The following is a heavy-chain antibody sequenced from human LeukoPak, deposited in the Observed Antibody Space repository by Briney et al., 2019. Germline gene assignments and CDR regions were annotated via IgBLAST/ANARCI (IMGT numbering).Heavy chain of an antibody. Sequence: PSETLSLTCTVSSGSLRDSAYYWGWIRQPPGKGLDWIASIYYSGVTYFHPSLGSRASIFLDTSNNRFSLELTSVTAADTAVYYCVRHGGTSSLISYSWFDPWGQGILVTVAS. J-gene: IGHJ5*02. CDR2: IYYSGVT. CDR1: SGSLRDSAYY. V-gene: IGHV4-39*01. D-gene: IGHD2-2*01. CDR3: VRHGGTSSLISYSWFDP.